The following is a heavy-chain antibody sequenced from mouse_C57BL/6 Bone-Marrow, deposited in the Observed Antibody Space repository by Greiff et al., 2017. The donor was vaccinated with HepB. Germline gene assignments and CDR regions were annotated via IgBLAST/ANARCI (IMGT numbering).Heavy chain of an antibody. CDR1: VYSFPSFC. CDR2: IYPGSGST. V-gene: IGHV1-55*01. D-gene: IGHD5-1*01. Sequence: QVQLQQPVPVLFMPVSSLPFSCMASVYSFPSFCFTWVIQSPGQVLEWIGDIYPGSGSTNYNEKFKSKATLPVDTSSSTAYMQLSSLTSEDSAVYYCARRSNYLDYWGQGTTLTVSS. J-gene: IGHJ2*01. CDR3: ARRSNYLDY.